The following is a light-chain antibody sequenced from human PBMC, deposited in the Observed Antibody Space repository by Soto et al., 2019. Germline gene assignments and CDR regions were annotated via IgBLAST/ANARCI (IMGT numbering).Light chain of an antibody. CDR3: QQPNSFPVT. Sequence: DVQVTQSPSFVSASVGDTVTITCRASQGIGTWLDWYQQKPGKAPNLLIYGASKVQSGVPPRFRGSELGTHCTLAIVRLPPEDFAKYFCQQPNSFPVTFGQGTRLEI. J-gene: IGKJ5*01. V-gene: IGKV1D-12*01. CDR1: QGIGTW. CDR2: GAS.